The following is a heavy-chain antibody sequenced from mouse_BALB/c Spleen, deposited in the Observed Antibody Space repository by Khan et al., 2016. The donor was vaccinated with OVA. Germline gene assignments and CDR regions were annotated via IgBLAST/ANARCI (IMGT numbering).Heavy chain of an antibody. V-gene: IGHV1-63*02. D-gene: IGHD3-1*01. J-gene: IGHJ2*01. CDR2: IYPGGGYT. CDR3: ARRGADRGTWGYFDY. CDR1: GYTFSNYW. Sequence: QIQLVQSGTELARPGTSVKMSCKAAGYTFSNYWIGWVKQRPGHGLEWIGDIYPGGGYTNYNENFKGKATLTADTSSSTAYMQLSSLASEDSAIYYCARRGADRGTWGYFDYWGQGTTLTVSS.